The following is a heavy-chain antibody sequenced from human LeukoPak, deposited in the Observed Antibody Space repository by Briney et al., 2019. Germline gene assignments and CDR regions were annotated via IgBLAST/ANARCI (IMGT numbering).Heavy chain of an antibody. J-gene: IGHJ4*02. Sequence: GGSLSLSCAASGFTVSSNYMSWVRQAPGKGLEWVSVIYSGGSTYYADSVKGRFTISRDNSKNTLYLQMNSLRAEDTAVYYCARGLLWFGELYFDYWGQGTLVTVSS. CDR2: IYSGGST. V-gene: IGHV3-53*01. D-gene: IGHD3-10*01. CDR3: ARGLLWFGELYFDY. CDR1: GFTVSSNY.